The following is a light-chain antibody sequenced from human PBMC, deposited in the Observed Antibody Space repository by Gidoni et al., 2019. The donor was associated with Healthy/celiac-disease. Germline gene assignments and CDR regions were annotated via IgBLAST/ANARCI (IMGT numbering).Light chain of an antibody. Sequence: YVLTQPPSVSVAPGETARITCGGNNIGSNSVHWYQRRPCQAPVLVIYYDRDRPPVIPARFSGSNSLNTATLTISRVEAGDEADYYCQVWDSSSDHVVFGGGTKLTVL. V-gene: IGLV3-21*04. CDR3: QVWDSSSDHVV. J-gene: IGLJ2*01. CDR1: NIGSNS. CDR2: YDR.